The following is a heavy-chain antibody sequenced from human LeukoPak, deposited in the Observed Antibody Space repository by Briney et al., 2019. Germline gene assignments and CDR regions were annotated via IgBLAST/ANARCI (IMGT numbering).Heavy chain of an antibody. V-gene: IGHV3-7*01. CDR2: IKQDGSEK. J-gene: IGHJ4*02. Sequence: PGGSLRLSCAASGFTFISYWMSWVRQAPGKGREWVANIKQDGSEKYYVDSVKGRFTISRDNAKNSLYLQMNSLRAEDTAVYYCARVYSSLSFDYWGQGTLVTVSS. CDR1: GFTFISYW. CDR3: ARVYSSLSFDY. D-gene: IGHD6-6*01.